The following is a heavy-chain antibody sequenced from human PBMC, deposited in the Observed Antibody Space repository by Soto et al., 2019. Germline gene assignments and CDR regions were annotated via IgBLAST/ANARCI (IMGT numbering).Heavy chain of an antibody. Sequence: PSETLSLTCTVSGDSISSTSYSWAWIRQAPGKGLEWIGSIYYTGSSDYNPSLKSRLNISVDKSKNQFSLKLRSVTAADTAVYFCASPPKAVSGYFNSWGQGTLVTVSS. J-gene: IGHJ5*02. CDR1: GDSISSTSYS. CDR2: IYYTGSS. D-gene: IGHD3-3*01. V-gene: IGHV4-39*01. CDR3: ASPPKAVSGYFNS.